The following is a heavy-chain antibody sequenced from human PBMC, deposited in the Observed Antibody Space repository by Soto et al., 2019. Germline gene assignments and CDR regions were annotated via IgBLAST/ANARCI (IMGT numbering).Heavy chain of an antibody. CDR2: ISSSGSTI. CDR1: GFTFSSYE. Sequence: PGGSLRLSCAASGFTFSSYEMNWVRQAPGKGLEWVSYISSSGSTIYYADSVKGRFTISRDNAKNSLYLQMNSLRAEDTAVYYWARGLSPSRVFDYWGQGTLVTVSS. V-gene: IGHV3-48*03. CDR3: ARGLSPSRVFDY. J-gene: IGHJ4*02. D-gene: IGHD3-3*02.